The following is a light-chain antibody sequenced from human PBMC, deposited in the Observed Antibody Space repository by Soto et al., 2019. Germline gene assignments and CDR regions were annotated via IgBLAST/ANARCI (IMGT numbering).Light chain of an antibody. CDR2: DAA. V-gene: IGKV3-11*01. CDR3: QQRANLWT. CDR1: QSVYSR. Sequence: EIVLTQSPATLSLSPGERATLSCRASQSVYSRLAWYQQKPGQAPRLLIYDAANRATGIPARFSGSGYGTDFTLTISSLEPEDFAVYYCQQRANLWTFGQGTRVQIK. J-gene: IGKJ1*01.